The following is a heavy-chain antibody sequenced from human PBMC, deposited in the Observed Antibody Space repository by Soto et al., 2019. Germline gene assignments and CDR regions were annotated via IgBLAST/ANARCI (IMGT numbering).Heavy chain of an antibody. V-gene: IGHV3-23*01. D-gene: IGHD2-2*01. CDR1: GFTFSSYA. CDR2: IGGSGGNT. Sequence: GGSLILSCAASGFTFSSYAMTWVRQAPGKGLEWVSGIGGSGGNTYYADSMKGRFTISRDNSKNTLYLQMNSLRVDDTAVYFCAKSGPGYCTSTSCPLDCWGQGSLVTVSS. J-gene: IGHJ4*02. CDR3: AKSGPGYCTSTSCPLDC.